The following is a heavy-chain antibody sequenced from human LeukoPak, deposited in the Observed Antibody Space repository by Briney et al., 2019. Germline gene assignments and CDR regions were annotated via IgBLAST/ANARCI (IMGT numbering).Heavy chain of an antibody. CDR1: GFTFDDYA. D-gene: IGHD3-10*01. CDR2: ISWNSGNI. J-gene: IGHJ5*02. CDR3: AKDGRYASGLGNWFDP. Sequence: GGSLRLSCAASGFTFDDYAMHWVRQAPGKGLEWVSGISWNSGNIGYADSVKGRFTISRDNAKKSLYLQMNSLRAEDTALYYCAKDGRYASGLGNWFDPWGQGTLVTVSS. V-gene: IGHV3-9*01.